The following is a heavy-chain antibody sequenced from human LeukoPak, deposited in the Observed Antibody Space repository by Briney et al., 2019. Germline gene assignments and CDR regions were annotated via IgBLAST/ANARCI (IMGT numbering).Heavy chain of an antibody. CDR1: GFTFSSYA. V-gene: IGHV3-23*01. Sequence: PGGSLRLSCAASGFTFSSYAMTWVRQAPGKGLEWVSAISGSGGTTYYADSVKGRFTISRDNSKNTLYVQINSLRAEDTAVYYCAKANMKYCSGGSCFDAFDIWGQGTMVTVSS. J-gene: IGHJ3*02. CDR2: ISGSGGTT. D-gene: IGHD2-15*01. CDR3: AKANMKYCSGGSCFDAFDI.